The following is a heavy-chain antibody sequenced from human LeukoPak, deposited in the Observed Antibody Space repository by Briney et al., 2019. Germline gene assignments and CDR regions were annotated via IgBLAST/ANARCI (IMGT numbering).Heavy chain of an antibody. CDR1: GGSISSYY. V-gene: IGHV4-59*12. Sequence: SETLSLTCTVSGGSISSYYWSWIRQPPGKGLEWIGYIYYSGSTNYNPSLKSRVTISVDTSKNQFSLKLSSVTAADTAVYYCARSGGWYYYDSSGYPAFDPWGQGTLVTVSS. J-gene: IGHJ5*02. CDR2: IYYSGST. CDR3: ARSGGWYYYDSSGYPAFDP. D-gene: IGHD3-22*01.